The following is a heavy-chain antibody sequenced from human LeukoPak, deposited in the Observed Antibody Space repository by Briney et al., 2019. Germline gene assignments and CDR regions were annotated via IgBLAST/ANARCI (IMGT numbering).Heavy chain of an antibody. Sequence: GGSLRLSCAASGFTFSSYAMSWVRQAPGKGLEWVLAISGSGGSTYYADSVKGRFTISRDNSKNTLYLQMNSLRAEDTAVYYCAKGGVGYSYGFFDYWGQGTLVTVSS. D-gene: IGHD5-18*01. CDR3: AKGGVGYSYGFFDY. CDR1: GFTFSSYA. J-gene: IGHJ4*02. CDR2: ISGSGGST. V-gene: IGHV3-23*01.